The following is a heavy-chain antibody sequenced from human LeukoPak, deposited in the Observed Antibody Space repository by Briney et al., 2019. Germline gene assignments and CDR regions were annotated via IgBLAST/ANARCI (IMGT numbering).Heavy chain of an antibody. J-gene: IGHJ3*02. Sequence: GGSLRLSCAASGFTFSSYSMNWVRQAPGKGLEWVSYISSSSSAIYYADSVKGRFTIYRDNAKNSLYLQMNSLRAADTAVYYCARSGPTGAFDIWGQGTMVTVSS. CDR1: GFTFSSYS. D-gene: IGHD1-1*01. CDR2: ISSSSSAI. V-gene: IGHV3-48*01. CDR3: ARSGPTGAFDI.